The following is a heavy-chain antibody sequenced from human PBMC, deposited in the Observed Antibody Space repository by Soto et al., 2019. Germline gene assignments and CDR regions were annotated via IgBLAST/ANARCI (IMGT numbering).Heavy chain of an antibody. CDR3: ARVAGTSYYYYYGMDV. CDR2: IYYSGST. Sequence: QVQLQESGPGLVKPSQTLSLTCTVSGGSISSGGYYWSWIRQHPGKGLEWIGYIYYSGSTYYNPSLKSRVTISVDTSKNQFSLKLRSVTAADTAVYYCARVAGTSYYYYYGMDVWGQGTTVTVSS. CDR1: GGSISSGGYY. V-gene: IGHV4-31*03. J-gene: IGHJ6*02. D-gene: IGHD1-1*01.